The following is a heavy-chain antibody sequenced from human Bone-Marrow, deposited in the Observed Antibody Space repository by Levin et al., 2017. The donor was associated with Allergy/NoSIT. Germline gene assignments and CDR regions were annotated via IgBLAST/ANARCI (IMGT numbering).Heavy chain of an antibody. CDR1: GGSISSGDYY. Sequence: PSETLSLTCTVSGGSISSGDYYWSWIRQAPGKGLEWMGYIHYSGTTYYTPSLQSRVAISIDTSKNQFSLKVSSVTAAATAVYYCASDSPKVIIENRYYYYGLDVWGQGTTVTVSS. D-gene: IGHD3-10*01. CDR2: IHYSGTT. J-gene: IGHJ6*02. CDR3: ASDSPKVIIENRYYYYGLDV. V-gene: IGHV4-30-4*01.